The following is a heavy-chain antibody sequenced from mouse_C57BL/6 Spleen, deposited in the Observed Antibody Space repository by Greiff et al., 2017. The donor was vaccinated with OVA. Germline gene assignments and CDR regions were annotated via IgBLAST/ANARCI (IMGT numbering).Heavy chain of an antibody. D-gene: IGHD1-1*01. CDR1: GFNIKDDY. J-gene: IGHJ2*01. CDR2: IDPENGDT. V-gene: IGHV14-4*01. Sequence: EVHLVESGAELVRPGASVKLSCTASGFNIKDDYMHWVKQRPEQGLEWIGWIDPENGDTEYASKFQGKATITADTSSNTAYLQLSSLTSEDTAVYYCTTDYGSPDYWGQGTTLTVSS. CDR3: TTDYGSPDY.